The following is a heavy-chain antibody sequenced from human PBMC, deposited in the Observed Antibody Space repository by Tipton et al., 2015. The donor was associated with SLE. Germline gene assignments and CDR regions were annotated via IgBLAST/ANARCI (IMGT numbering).Heavy chain of an antibody. J-gene: IGHJ4*01. CDR1: GGSFSGYY. CDR3: ARGAIERITLVRVRPYYFDY. Sequence: TLSLTCAVYGGSFSGYYWSWIRQPPGKGLEWIGESNPSGSTNYNLSLKSRVTISVDTSKNQLSLKLTSVTAADTAVYYCARGAIERITLVRVRPYYFDYWGQGSLVTVSS. D-gene: IGHD3-10*01. V-gene: IGHV4-34*01. CDR2: SNPSGST.